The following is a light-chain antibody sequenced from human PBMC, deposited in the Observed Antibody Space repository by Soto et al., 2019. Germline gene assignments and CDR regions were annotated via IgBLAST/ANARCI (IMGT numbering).Light chain of an antibody. V-gene: IGKV2-30*01. Sequence: DVVMTQSPLSLPVTPGQPASISCRSSQSLVNGDGNTYLSWFQQRPGQSPRRLIYKVSDRDSGVPDRVSGSESGTDFTLKISRVEAEDVGVYFCMRATHWPYTFGQWTKLEIK. CDR1: QSLVNGDGNTY. CDR2: KVS. CDR3: MRATHWPYT. J-gene: IGKJ2*01.